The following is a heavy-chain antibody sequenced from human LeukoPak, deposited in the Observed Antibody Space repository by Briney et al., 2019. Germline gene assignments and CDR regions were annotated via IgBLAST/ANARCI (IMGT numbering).Heavy chain of an antibody. CDR1: GYTFTSYG. CDR2: INPSGGST. J-gene: IGHJ4*02. CDR3: ARSTYGGNQIDF. V-gene: IGHV1-46*01. D-gene: IGHD4-23*01. Sequence: ASVKVSCKASGYTFTSYGISWVRQAPGQGLEWMGIINPSGGSTSYAQKFQGRVTMTRDTSTSTVYMELSSLRSEDTAVYYCARSTYGGNQIDFWGQGTLVTVSS.